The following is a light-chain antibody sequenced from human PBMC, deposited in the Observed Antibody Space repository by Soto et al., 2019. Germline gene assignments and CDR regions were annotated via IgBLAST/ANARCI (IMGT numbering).Light chain of an antibody. J-gene: IGKJ1*01. CDR3: QQSITYPWT. Sequence: DIQMTQSPSTLSASAGDRVTVTCRASQRIDMYLAWYQQKPGQAPSLLIYRASSLLSGVPSRFSDSGSRTEFTLTISSLQPADFATYYCQQSITYPWTFGQGTKVDIK. CDR2: RAS. V-gene: IGKV1-5*03. CDR1: QRIDMY.